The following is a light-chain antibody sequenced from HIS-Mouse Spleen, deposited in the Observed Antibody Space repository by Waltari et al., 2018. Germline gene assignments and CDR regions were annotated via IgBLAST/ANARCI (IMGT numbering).Light chain of an antibody. CDR3: QQYGSSFT. J-gene: IGKJ3*01. Sequence: IVLTQSPGTLSLSPGERATLSCRASQSVSSSYLAWYPQKPGQAPRLLIYGASSRATGIPDRFSGSGSGTDFTLTISRLEPEDFAVYYCQQYGSSFTFGPGTKVDIK. CDR1: QSVSSSY. V-gene: IGKV3-20*01. CDR2: GAS.